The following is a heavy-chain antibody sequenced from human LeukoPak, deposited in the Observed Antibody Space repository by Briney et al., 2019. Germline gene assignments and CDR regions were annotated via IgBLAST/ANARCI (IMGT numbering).Heavy chain of an antibody. D-gene: IGHD6-13*01. J-gene: IGHJ3*02. Sequence: GGSLRLSCAASGFTFSGSAMHWVRQASGKGLEWVGRIRSKANSYATAYAASVKGRFTISRDDSKNTAYLQMNSLRAEDTAVYYCAKSQQQLVDAFDIWGQGTMVTVSS. CDR2: IRSKANSYAT. CDR1: GFTFSGSA. CDR3: AKSQQQLVDAFDI. V-gene: IGHV3-73*01.